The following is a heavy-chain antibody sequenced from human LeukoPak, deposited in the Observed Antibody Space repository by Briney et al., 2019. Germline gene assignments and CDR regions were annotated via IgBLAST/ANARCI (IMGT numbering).Heavy chain of an antibody. CDR3: ARDFLLSIAARPYNWFDP. CDR1: VYTFTDYY. CDR2: INPNRGDK. Sequence: GSSVPVSCLASVYTFTDYYMHWVRPAPGQGLAWMGWINPNRGDKNFPQKFQGRVTMTRDTSISTAYMEVRRLRSDDTAVYYCARDFLLSIAARPYNWFDPGGQGTLVSVSS. V-gene: IGHV1-2*02. J-gene: IGHJ5*02. D-gene: IGHD6-6*01.